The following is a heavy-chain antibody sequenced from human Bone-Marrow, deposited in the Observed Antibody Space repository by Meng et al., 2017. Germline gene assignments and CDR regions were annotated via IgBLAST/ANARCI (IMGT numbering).Heavy chain of an antibody. V-gene: IGHV3-66*02. CDR1: GFTVSSNY. CDR3: AGETEVAANLDGRDV. Sequence: GESLKISCAVSGFTVSSNYMSWVRQAPGKGLEWVSMIYRGGSTYYAESVTGRFTISRDNSKNAVYLQMNSLAIADTAVYYCAGETEVAANLDGRDVWGQGTTVTVSS. D-gene: IGHD6-19*01. CDR2: IYRGGST. J-gene: IGHJ6*02.